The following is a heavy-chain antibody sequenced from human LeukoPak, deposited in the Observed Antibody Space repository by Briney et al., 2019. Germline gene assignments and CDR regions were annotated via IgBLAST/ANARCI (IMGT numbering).Heavy chain of an antibody. Sequence: ASETLSLTCTVSGGSISSYYWSWIRQPPGKGLEWIGYIYYSGSTNYNPSLKSRVTISVDTSKNQFSLKLSSVTAADTAVYYCARHYYDSSGYSNWGQGTLVTVSS. J-gene: IGHJ4*02. CDR1: GGSISSYY. CDR3: ARHYYDSSGYSN. V-gene: IGHV4-59*01. CDR2: IYYSGST. D-gene: IGHD3-22*01.